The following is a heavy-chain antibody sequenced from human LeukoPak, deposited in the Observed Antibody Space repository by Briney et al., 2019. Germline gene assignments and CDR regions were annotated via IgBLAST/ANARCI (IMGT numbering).Heavy chain of an antibody. Sequence: PSETLSLTCTVSGGSTSSSSYSWGWIRQPPRKGLEWIGSIYYSGTTYYNPSLKSRVTISVDTSKIQFSLKLSSVAATDTAVNFCARLRFDFWSGYTHPYFDYWGQGNLVTVSS. V-gene: IGHV4-39*01. CDR2: IYYSGTT. CDR1: GGSTSSSSYS. J-gene: IGHJ4*02. CDR3: ARLRFDFWSGYTHPYFDY. D-gene: IGHD3-3*01.